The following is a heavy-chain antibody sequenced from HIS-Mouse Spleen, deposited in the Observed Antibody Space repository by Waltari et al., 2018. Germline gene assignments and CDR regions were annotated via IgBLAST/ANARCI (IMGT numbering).Heavy chain of an antibody. J-gene: IGHJ3*02. CDR3: ARVFGGSYGNAFDI. CDR2: INPNSGGT. Sequence: QVQLVQSGAEVKKPGASVKVTCKASGYTFTGYYMLWVRQAPGQGLEWMGWINPNSGGTNYAQKFQGRVTMTRDTSISTAYMELSRLRSDDTAVYYCARVFGGSYGNAFDIWGQGTMVTVSS. CDR1: GYTFTGYY. D-gene: IGHD1-26*01. V-gene: IGHV1-2*02.